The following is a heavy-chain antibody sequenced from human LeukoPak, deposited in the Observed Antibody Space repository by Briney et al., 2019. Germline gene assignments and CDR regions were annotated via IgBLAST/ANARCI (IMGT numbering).Heavy chain of an antibody. Sequence: GGSLRLSCAASGFTFSSYGMHWVRQAPGKGLEWVAFIRYDGSNKYYADSVKGRFAISRDNAKNSLYLQMNSLRAEDTAVYYCARDYNAKYDILTAVLVFDYWGQGTLVTVSS. V-gene: IGHV3-30*02. D-gene: IGHD3-9*01. CDR1: GFTFSSYG. CDR3: ARDYNAKYDILTAVLVFDY. J-gene: IGHJ4*02. CDR2: IRYDGSNK.